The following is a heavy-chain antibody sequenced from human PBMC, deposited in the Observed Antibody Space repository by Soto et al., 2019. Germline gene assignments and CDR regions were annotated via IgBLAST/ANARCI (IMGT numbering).Heavy chain of an antibody. V-gene: IGHV2-70*01. D-gene: IGHD5-12*01. CDR2: IDWDDDK. CDR1: GFSLSTSGMC. CDR3: ARIKLEMATSGVYYFDY. Sequence: SGPTLVNPTQTLTLTCTFSGFSLSTSGMCVSWIRQPPGKALEWLALIDWDDDKYYSTSLKTRLTISKDTSKNQVVLTMTNMDPVDTATYYCARIKLEMATSGVYYFDYWGQGTLVTVSS. J-gene: IGHJ4*02.